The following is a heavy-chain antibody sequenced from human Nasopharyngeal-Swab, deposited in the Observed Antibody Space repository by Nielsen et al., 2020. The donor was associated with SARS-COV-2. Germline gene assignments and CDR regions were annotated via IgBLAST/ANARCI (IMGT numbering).Heavy chain of an antibody. J-gene: IGHJ4*02. D-gene: IGHD2-15*01. Sequence: WIRQPPGKGLEWIGSISYSGSTYYNPSLKSRVTILVDTSKNQFSLKLSSVTAADTAVYYCARDDRAGTTGLLVQHYFDYWGQGTLVTVSS. CDR3: ARDDRAGTTGLLVQHYFDY. CDR2: ISYSGST. V-gene: IGHV4-39*07.